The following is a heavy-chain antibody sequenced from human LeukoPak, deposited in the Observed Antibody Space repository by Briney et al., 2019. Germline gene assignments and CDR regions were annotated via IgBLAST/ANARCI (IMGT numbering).Heavy chain of an antibody. V-gene: IGHV3-48*01. CDR3: ARDYKYAFDN. CDR1: GFTFSDYS. Sequence: GGSLRLSCAASGFTFSDYSMNWVRQAPGKGLEWISYIGIDSGKTNYADSVKGRFTISGDKAKNSLYLQMNSLRVEDTAVYYCARDYKYAFDNWGQGTLVTVSS. D-gene: IGHD5-24*01. CDR2: IGIDSGKT. J-gene: IGHJ4*02.